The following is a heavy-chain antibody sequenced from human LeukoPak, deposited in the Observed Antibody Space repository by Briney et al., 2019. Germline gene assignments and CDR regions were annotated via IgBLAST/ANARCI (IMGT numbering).Heavy chain of an antibody. D-gene: IGHD6-13*01. Sequence: PGGSLRLSCAASGFTFSSYAMSWVRQAPGKGLEWVSAISGSGGSTYYADSVKGRFTISRDNAKNSLYLQMNSLRAEDTAVYYCATIDGYSSSWYRADYWGQGTLVTVSS. V-gene: IGHV3-23*01. CDR3: ATIDGYSSSWYRADY. J-gene: IGHJ4*02. CDR1: GFTFSSYA. CDR2: ISGSGGST.